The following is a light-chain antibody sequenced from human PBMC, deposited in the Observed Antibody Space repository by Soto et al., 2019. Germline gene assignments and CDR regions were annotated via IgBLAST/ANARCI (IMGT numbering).Light chain of an antibody. J-gene: IGKJ1*01. CDR2: LGS. V-gene: IGKV2-28*01. Sequence: DIVMTQSPLYLPVTPGEPASISCRSIQSLLHSNGYNYLDWYLQKPGQSPQLLIYLGSNRASGVPGRFSGSGSGTHYTLKIRRVEAEDVGVYYCMEALQKGAFGQGTKVEIK. CDR1: QSLLHSNGYNY. CDR3: MEALQKGA.